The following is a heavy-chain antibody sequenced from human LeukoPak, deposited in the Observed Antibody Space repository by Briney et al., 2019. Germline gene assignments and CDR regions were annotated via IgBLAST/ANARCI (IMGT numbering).Heavy chain of an antibody. V-gene: IGHV3-7*03. Sequence: GGSLRLSCAASGFSLSTYWMSWVRQAPGKGLEWVANIKQDEGEKDYVDSVKGRFTISRDNAKNSLYLQMSSLRAEDTAVYYCATYSGAHHKTFDDWGQGTLVTVSS. J-gene: IGHJ4*02. D-gene: IGHD1-26*01. CDR3: ATYSGAHHKTFDD. CDR1: GFSLSTYW. CDR2: IKQDEGEK.